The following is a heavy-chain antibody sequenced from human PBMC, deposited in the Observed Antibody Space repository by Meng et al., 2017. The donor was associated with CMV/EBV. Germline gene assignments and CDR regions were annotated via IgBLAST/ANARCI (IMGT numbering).Heavy chain of an antibody. CDR2: IYYSGST. CDR3: ARLRGRYWFDP. Sequence: SETLSLTCAVSGGSINSSSYYWGWIRQPPGKGLEWIGSIYYSGSTYYNPSLKSRVTISVDTSKNQFSLKLSSVTAADTAVYYCARLRGRYWFDPWGQGTLVTVSS. V-gene: IGHV4-39*01. CDR1: GGSINSSSYY. J-gene: IGHJ5*02. D-gene: IGHD3-10*01.